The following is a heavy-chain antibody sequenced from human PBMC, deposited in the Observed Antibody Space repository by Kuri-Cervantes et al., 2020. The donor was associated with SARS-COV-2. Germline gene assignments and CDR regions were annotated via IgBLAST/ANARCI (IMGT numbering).Heavy chain of an antibody. CDR2: INHSGST. J-gene: IGHJ2*01. D-gene: IGHD6-19*01. CDR3: ARGRIGYSSGWSYWYFDL. Sequence: GSLRLSCAAYGGSFSGYYWSWIRQPPGKGLEWIGEINHSGSTNYNPSLKSRVTISVDTSKNQFSLKLSSVTAADTAVYYCARGRIGYSSGWSYWYFDLWGRGTLVTVSS. V-gene: IGHV4-34*01. CDR1: GGSFSGYY.